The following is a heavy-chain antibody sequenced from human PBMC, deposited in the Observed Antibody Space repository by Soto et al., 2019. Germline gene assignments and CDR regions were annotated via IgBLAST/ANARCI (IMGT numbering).Heavy chain of an antibody. CDR2: IKANNDGGTT. D-gene: IGHD3-9*01. CDR3: STGSYDILTGRDY. Sequence: EVQLVESGGGSVEPGGSLRLSCAASGISFSKAWMSWVRLPPGKGLEWIGLIKANNDGGTTNYAAPVKGRFTISRDDSKNTLYLRMNSLKTEDTAVYYCSTGSYDILTGRDYWGQGTLVTVSS. CDR1: GISFSKAW. V-gene: IGHV3-15*01. J-gene: IGHJ4*02.